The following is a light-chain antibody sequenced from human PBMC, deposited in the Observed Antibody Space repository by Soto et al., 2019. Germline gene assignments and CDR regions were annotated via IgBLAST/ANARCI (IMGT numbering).Light chain of an antibody. V-gene: IGLV2-14*01. CDR2: DVN. CDR1: SSDVGGYDY. Sequence: QSALTQPASVSGSPGPSITISCTGTSSDVGGYDYVSWYQQLPGKAPKLLIYDVNNRPSGVSHRFSGSKSGNTASLTISGHQAEDEADYYCSSYTGISTFVFGTGTKLTVL. J-gene: IGLJ1*01. CDR3: SSYTGISTFV.